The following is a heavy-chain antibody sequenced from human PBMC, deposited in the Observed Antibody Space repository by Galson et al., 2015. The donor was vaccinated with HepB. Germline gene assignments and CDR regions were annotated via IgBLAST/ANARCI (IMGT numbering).Heavy chain of an antibody. Sequence: SLRLSCAAPGFTFSRYPMDWVRQAPGNGLEWVAAISYDGSRQYYADSVKGRFTISRDNSRNTLYLQMDSLRPEDMAVYYCATDPPDTRGSRFDNWGQGTLVTVSS. CDR2: ISYDGSRQ. D-gene: IGHD1-26*01. CDR3: ATDPPDTRGSRFDN. CDR1: GFTFSRYP. V-gene: IGHV3-30-3*01. J-gene: IGHJ4*02.